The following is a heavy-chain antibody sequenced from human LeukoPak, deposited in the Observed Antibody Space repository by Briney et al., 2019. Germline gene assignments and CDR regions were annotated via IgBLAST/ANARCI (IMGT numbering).Heavy chain of an antibody. Sequence: ASVKVSCKASGYTFTSYAMNWVRQAPGQGLEWMGWINTNTGNPTYAQGFTGRFVFSLDTSVSTAYLQISSLKAEDTAVYYCARGPPLYDYVWGSYGYYFDYWGQGTLVTVSS. J-gene: IGHJ4*02. V-gene: IGHV7-4-1*02. CDR1: GYTFTSYA. CDR3: ARGPPLYDYVWGSYGYYFDY. D-gene: IGHD3-16*01. CDR2: INTNTGNP.